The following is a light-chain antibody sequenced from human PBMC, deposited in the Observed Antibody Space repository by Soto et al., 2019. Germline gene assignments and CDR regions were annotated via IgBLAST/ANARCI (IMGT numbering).Light chain of an antibody. Sequence: DIPMTQSPSTLSASIGDRVTITCRASQTIDGWLAWYQQKPGKAPKLLIYKASTLQLGVPSRFSGSGSGTEFTLTISGLQPDDFATYYCQHYNAYSRMFGQGTKVDVK. V-gene: IGKV1-5*03. CDR2: KAS. CDR3: QHYNAYSRM. CDR1: QTIDGW. J-gene: IGKJ1*01.